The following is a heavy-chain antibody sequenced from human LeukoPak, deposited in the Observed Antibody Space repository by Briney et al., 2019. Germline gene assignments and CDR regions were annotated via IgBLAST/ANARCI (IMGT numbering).Heavy chain of an antibody. D-gene: IGHD3-10*01. J-gene: IGHJ4*02. CDR1: GGSISSYY. Sequence: SETLSLTCTVSGGSISSYYWSWIRQPPGKGLEWIGYIYYSGSINYNPSLKSRVTISVDTSKNQFSLKLNSVTAADTAVYYCARGDGSGSYPFDYWGQGTLVTVSS. CDR2: IYYSGSI. V-gene: IGHV4-59*01. CDR3: ARGDGSGSYPFDY.